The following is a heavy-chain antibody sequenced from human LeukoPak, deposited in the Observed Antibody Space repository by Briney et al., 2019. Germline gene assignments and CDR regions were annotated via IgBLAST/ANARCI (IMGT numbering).Heavy chain of an antibody. D-gene: IGHD5-12*01. CDR2: IYNDGST. J-gene: IGHJ4*02. CDR3: ARESGYAVGDF. CDR1: GFTVISNY. V-gene: IGHV3-53*01. Sequence: GGSLRLSCAAPGFTVISNYLSWFRQAPGKGLEWASVIYNDGSTYYADSVKGRFVISKDTSKNTLYLQMNDLRADDTAVYYCARESGYAVGDFWGQGTLVTVSS.